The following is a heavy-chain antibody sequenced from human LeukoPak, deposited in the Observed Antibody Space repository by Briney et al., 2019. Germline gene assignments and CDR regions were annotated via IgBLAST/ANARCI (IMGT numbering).Heavy chain of an antibody. CDR1: GYSISSGYY. V-gene: IGHV4-38-2*01. CDR2: IYHSGST. D-gene: IGHD6-19*01. Sequence: PSETLSLTCAVSGYSISSGYYWGWIRQPPGKGLEWIGSIYHSGSTYYNPSLKSRVTISVDTSKNQFSLKLISVTAADTAVYYCAKGPGYSSGWYIYWGQGTLVTVSS. J-gene: IGHJ4*02. CDR3: AKGPGYSSGWYIY.